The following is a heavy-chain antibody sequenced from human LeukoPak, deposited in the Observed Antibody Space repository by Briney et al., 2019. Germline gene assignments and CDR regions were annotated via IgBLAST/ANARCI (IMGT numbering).Heavy chain of an antibody. CDR2: ISSSSSYI. V-gene: IGHV3-21*01. CDR3: ASYLRGYMDV. D-gene: IGHD3-10*01. J-gene: IGHJ6*03. Sequence: GGSLRLSCAASGFTFSSYSMNWVRQAPRKGLEWVSSISSSSSYIYYADSVKGRFTISRDNAKNSLYLQMNSLRAEDTAVYYCASYLRGYMDVWGKGTTVTVSS. CDR1: GFTFSSYS.